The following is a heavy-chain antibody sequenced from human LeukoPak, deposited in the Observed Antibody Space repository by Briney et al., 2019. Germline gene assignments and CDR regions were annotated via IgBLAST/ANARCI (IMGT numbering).Heavy chain of an antibody. D-gene: IGHD2-2*01. CDR2: ISSSGSII. CDR3: AKAQYCSSASCYVFDY. Sequence: GGSLRLSCAASGFTFSSYEMNWVRQAPGKGLEWVSYISSSGSIIYYADSVKGRFTISRDNAKNSLYLQMNSLRADDTAVYYCAKAQYCSSASCYVFDYWGQGTLVTVSS. J-gene: IGHJ4*02. CDR1: GFTFSSYE. V-gene: IGHV3-48*03.